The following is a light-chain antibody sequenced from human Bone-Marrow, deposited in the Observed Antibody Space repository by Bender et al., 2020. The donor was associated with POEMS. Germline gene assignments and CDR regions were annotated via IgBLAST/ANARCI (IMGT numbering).Light chain of an antibody. J-gene: IGLJ3*02. Sequence: QSALTQPRSVSGSPGQSVTISCTGTSSDVGGYNYVSWYQQHPGKAPTLMIYDVSKRPSGVPDRFSGSKSGTSASLAISGLQSEDEADYYCAAWEDSLNGWVFGGGTKLTVL. V-gene: IGLV2-11*01. CDR2: DVS. CDR3: AAWEDSLNGWV. CDR1: SSDVGGYNY.